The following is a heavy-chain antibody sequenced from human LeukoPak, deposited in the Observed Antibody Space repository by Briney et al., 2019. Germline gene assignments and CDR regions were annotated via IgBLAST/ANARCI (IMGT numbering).Heavy chain of an antibody. J-gene: IGHJ3*02. Sequence: SETLSLTCTVSGGSISSSPYYWAWIRQSPGKGLEWIGNIHYSGSTFYNPSLKSRVTISVDTSKNHFSLKLSSVTAADTAVYYCARDFLGVVGNAFDIWGQGTMVTVSS. D-gene: IGHD2-15*01. V-gene: IGHV4-39*07. CDR1: GGSISSSPYY. CDR3: ARDFLGVVGNAFDI. CDR2: IHYSGST.